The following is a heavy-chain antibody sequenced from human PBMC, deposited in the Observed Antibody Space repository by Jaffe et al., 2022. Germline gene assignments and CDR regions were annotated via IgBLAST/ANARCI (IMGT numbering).Heavy chain of an antibody. Sequence: QVQLVESGGGVVQPGGSLRLSCAASGFTFSSYGMHWVRQAPGKGLEWVAFIRYDGSNKYYADSVKGRFTISRDNSKNTLYLQMNSLRAEDTAVYYCANYDYYGSGSYYTSRHNFDYWGQGTLVTVSS. CDR1: GFTFSSYG. V-gene: IGHV3-30*02. D-gene: IGHD3-10*01. J-gene: IGHJ4*02. CDR3: ANYDYYGSGSYYTSRHNFDY. CDR2: IRYDGSNK.